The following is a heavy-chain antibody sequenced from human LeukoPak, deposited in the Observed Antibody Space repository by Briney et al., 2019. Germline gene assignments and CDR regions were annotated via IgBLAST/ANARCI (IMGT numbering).Heavy chain of an antibody. Sequence: GGSLRLSCAASGFNIGSYWMNWVRQGPGKGLVWVARISSDGKSISYAGSVKGRFTISRDNSKNTLYLQMDSLRAEDTAVYYCASASSESYYWALDYWGQGTLVTVSS. D-gene: IGHD3-10*01. J-gene: IGHJ4*02. CDR3: ASASSESYYWALDY. CDR2: ISSDGKSI. CDR1: GFNIGSYW. V-gene: IGHV3-74*01.